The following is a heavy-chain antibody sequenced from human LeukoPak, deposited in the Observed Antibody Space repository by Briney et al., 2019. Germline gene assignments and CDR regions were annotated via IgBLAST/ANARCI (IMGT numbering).Heavy chain of an antibody. J-gene: IGHJ4*02. CDR2: IYYSGST. CDR3: AGTGDSVFDY. D-gene: IGHD7-27*01. CDR1: GGSISSYY. V-gene: IGHV4-59*01. Sequence: SETLSLTCTVSGGSISSYYWSWIRQPPGKGLEWIGYIYYSGSTNYNPSLKSRVTISVDTSKNQFSLKLSSVTAADTAVYYCAGTGDSVFDYWGQGTLVTVSS.